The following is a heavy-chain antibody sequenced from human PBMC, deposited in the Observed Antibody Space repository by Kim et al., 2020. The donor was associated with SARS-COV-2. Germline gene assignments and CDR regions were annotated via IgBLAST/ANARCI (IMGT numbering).Heavy chain of an antibody. CDR3: ARDSSSYSLGGYYYYYGMDV. Sequence: GGSLRLSCAASGFTVSSNYMSWVRQAPGKGLEWVSVIYSGGSTYYADSVKGRFTISRDNSKNTLYLQMNSLRAEDTAVYYCARDSSSYSLGGYYYYYGMDVWGQGTTVTVSS. V-gene: IGHV3-66*01. CDR1: GFTVSSNY. J-gene: IGHJ6*02. D-gene: IGHD6-13*01. CDR2: IYSGGST.